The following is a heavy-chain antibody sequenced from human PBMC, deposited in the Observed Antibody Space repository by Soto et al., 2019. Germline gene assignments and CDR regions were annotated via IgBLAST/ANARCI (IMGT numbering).Heavy chain of an antibody. V-gene: IGHV3-20*04. CDR2: INWNGGSI. D-gene: IGHD3-10*01. Sequence: EVQLVESGGGVVRPGGSLRLSCAASGFTFDDYGMSWVRQAPGKGLEWVSGINWNGGSIFYADSVKGRFTISRDNAKNSLYLQMNSLRAEDTALYYCARDHPYYYGSGSYWFDPWGQGTLVTVSS. J-gene: IGHJ5*02. CDR3: ARDHPYYYGSGSYWFDP. CDR1: GFTFDDYG.